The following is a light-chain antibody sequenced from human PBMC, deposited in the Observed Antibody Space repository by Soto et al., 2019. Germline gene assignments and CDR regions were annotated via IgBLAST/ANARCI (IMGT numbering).Light chain of an antibody. J-gene: IGLJ1*01. V-gene: IGLV2-14*01. CDR1: SSDVGGYNS. Sequence: QSALTQPASVSGSPGQSITISCTGNSSDVGGYNSVSWYQQHPGKAPKLLIFEVNNRPSGVSNRFSGSKSGNTASLTISGLQAEDEADYYCNSYTGSDSSYVFGTGTKLTVL. CDR2: EVN. CDR3: NSYTGSDSSYV.